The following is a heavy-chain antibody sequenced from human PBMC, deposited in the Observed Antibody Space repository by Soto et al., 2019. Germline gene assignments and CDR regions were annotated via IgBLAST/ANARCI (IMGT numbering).Heavy chain of an antibody. CDR2: ISYDVSNK. V-gene: IGHV3-30-3*01. D-gene: IGHD3-10*01. CDR3: AREDYSGSGRFFSGPDY. Sequence: GGSLRLCCAASGFTFSSYAIHLSRQATGKGLVWVAVISYDVSNKYYADSVKGRFTISRDNSKNTLYLQMNSLRVEDTAVYHCAREDYSGSGRFFSGPDYWGQRTLVTVSS. CDR1: GFTFSSYA. J-gene: IGHJ4*02.